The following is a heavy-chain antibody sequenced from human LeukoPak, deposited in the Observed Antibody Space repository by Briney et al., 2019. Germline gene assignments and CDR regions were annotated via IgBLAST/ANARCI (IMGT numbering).Heavy chain of an antibody. CDR1: GYTFTSYG. Sequence: ASVKVSCKASGYTFTSYGISWVRQAPGQGLEWMGWISAYNGNTNYAQKLQGRVTMTTDTSTSTAYMELRSLRSDDTAVYYCARDREYSSSWYGAYYYMDVWGKGTTVTVSS. V-gene: IGHV1-18*01. CDR2: ISAYNGNT. CDR3: ARDREYSSSWYGAYYYMDV. D-gene: IGHD6-13*01. J-gene: IGHJ6*03.